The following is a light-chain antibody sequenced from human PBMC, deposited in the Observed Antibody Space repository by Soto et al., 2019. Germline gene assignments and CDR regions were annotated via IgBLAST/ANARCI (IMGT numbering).Light chain of an antibody. CDR3: QQSYSTPYT. CDR2: AAS. V-gene: IGKV1-39*01. Sequence: DIQMTQSPSSLSASVGDRVTITCRASQSISSYLNWYQQKPGKAPKLLIYAASSLQSGVPSRFSGTESGTDFTPTISSLQPEDFATYYCQQSYSTPYTFGQGTKLESK. J-gene: IGKJ2*01. CDR1: QSISSY.